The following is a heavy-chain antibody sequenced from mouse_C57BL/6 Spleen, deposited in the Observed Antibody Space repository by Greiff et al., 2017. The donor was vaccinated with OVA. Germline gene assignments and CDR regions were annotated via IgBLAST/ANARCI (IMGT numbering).Heavy chain of an antibody. CDR2: IWCGGST. V-gene: IGHV2-2*01. D-gene: IGHD2-2*01. Sequence: VQRVESGPGLVQPSQSLSITCTVSGFSLTSYGVHWVRQSPGKGLEWLGVIWCGGSTDYNAAFISRLSISKDNSKSQVFLKMNSLQADDTARYYCARNKYGDDAWFAYWGQGTLVTVSA. CDR3: ARNKYGDDAWFAY. J-gene: IGHJ3*01. CDR1: GFSLTSYG.